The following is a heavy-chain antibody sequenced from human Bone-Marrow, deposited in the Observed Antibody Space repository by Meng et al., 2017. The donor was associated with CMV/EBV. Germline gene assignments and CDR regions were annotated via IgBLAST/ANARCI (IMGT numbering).Heavy chain of an antibody. D-gene: IGHD3-9*01. V-gene: IGHV3-20*04. Sequence: GGSLRLSCAASGFSFDNYGMSWVRQFPGKGLEWVSGINKHGNNAGYADSVKGRFTISRDNAKNSLYLQMNSLRAEDTAVYYCARDLGYFDSHYYYGMDVWGQGTTVTVSS. CDR3: ARDLGYFDSHYYYGMDV. J-gene: IGHJ6*02. CDR1: GFSFDNYG. CDR2: INKHGNNA.